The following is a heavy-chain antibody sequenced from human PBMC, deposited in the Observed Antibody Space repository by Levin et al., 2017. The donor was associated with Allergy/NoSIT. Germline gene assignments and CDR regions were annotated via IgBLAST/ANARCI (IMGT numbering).Heavy chain of an antibody. J-gene: IGHJ6*03. Sequence: GGSLRLSCAASGFTFSNHAMTWFRQAPGKGLEWISTLSGSGSGPFYADSVKGRFTVSRDNSKNTLFLQMDSLRAEDTAVYYCAKCFQHYYYTDVWGKGTTVTVSS. CDR1: GFTFSNHA. CDR3: AKCFQHYYYTDV. V-gene: IGHV3-23*01. D-gene: IGHD2/OR15-2a*01. CDR2: LSGSGSGP.